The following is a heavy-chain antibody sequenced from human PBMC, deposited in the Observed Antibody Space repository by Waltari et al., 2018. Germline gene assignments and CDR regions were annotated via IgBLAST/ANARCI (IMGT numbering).Heavy chain of an antibody. CDR2: IRSSGLST. Sequence: EVQLLESGGGLVQQGDALRLPFVTSGFSFNNYAMGLGRQGPGKGEEWVVGIRSSGLSTYYADSVKGRFTISRDNSENTLSLQMNSLRAEDTAIYYCGKDPNGDYVGAFDIWGQGTMVTVS. D-gene: IGHD4-17*01. CDR3: GKDPNGDYVGAFDI. V-gene: IGHV3-23*01. J-gene: IGHJ3*02. CDR1: GFSFNNYA.